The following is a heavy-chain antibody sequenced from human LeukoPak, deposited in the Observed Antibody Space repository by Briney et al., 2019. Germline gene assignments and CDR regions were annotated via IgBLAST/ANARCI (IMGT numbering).Heavy chain of an antibody. Sequence: ASVKVSCKASGYTFTSYAMNWVRQAPGQGLEWMGWINTNTGNPTYAQGFTGRFVFSLDTSVSTAYLQISSLRAEDTAVYFCARECEQLVPDYWGQGTLVTVSS. D-gene: IGHD6-6*01. J-gene: IGHJ4*02. CDR3: ARECEQLVPDY. CDR1: GYTFTSYA. V-gene: IGHV7-4-1*02. CDR2: INTNTGNP.